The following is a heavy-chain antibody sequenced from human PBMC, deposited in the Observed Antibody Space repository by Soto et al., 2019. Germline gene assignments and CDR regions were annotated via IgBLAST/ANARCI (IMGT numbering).Heavy chain of an antibody. CDR1: GFTFSSYG. Sequence: QVQLVESGGGVVQPGRSLRLSCAASGFTFSSYGMHWVRQAPGKGLEWVGGIIPIFGTANYAQKFQGRVTITADESTSTAYMELSSLRSEDTAVYYCARERAAMLYNWFDPWGQGTLVTVSS. D-gene: IGHD5-18*01. V-gene: IGHV1-69*01. J-gene: IGHJ5*02. CDR3: ARERAAMLYNWFDP. CDR2: IIPIFGTA.